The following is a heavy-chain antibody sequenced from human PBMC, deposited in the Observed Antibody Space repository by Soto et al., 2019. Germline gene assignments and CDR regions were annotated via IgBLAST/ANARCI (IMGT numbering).Heavy chain of an antibody. CDR3: ATGHSDYSGSYRPFDI. D-gene: IGHD1-26*01. V-gene: IGHV3-15*01. J-gene: IGHJ3*02. Sequence: EVQLVESGGGLVQPGGSLRLSCAASGFIFSNAWMSWVRQAPGKGLEWIGRIKSKTDGGTREYAAPVKGRFAISRDDPKNTLYMQMNSLKTEDTAVYYCATGHSDYSGSYRPFDIWGQGTKVTVSS. CDR1: GFIFSNAW. CDR2: IKSKTDGGTR.